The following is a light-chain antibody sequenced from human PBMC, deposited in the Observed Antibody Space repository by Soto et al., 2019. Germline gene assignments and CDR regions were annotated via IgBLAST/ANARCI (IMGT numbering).Light chain of an antibody. CDR2: KAS. CDR1: HSISSW. J-gene: IGKJ2*01. V-gene: IGKV1-5*03. Sequence: DIQITQSPSTLSASVGDRVTITCRASHSISSWLAWYQQKPGKAPKLLIYKASSVESRVPSRFGGSGARTEFTLTISSVQPDDFATYCRQHYNRLYTFGQGTKLEIK. CDR3: QHYNRLYT.